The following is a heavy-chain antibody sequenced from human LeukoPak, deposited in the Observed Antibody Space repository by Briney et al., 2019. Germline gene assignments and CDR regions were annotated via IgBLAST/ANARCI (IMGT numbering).Heavy chain of an antibody. J-gene: IGHJ4*02. Sequence: SETLSLTCTVSGDSINSLDLWSWVRQPPGKGLEWIGEMYLSGTTHSNPSVKSRVTISIDKSKNQFFLNLSSVTAADTAVYYCAGLVGRYSSGLYYYYFDYLGQGTLVTVSS. CDR1: GDSINSLDL. CDR2: MYLSGTT. CDR3: AGLVGRYSSGLYYYYFDY. D-gene: IGHD3-22*01. V-gene: IGHV4-4*02.